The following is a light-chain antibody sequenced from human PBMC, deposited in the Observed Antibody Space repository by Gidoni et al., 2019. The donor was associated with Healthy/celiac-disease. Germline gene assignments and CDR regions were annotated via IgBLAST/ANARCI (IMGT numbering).Light chain of an antibody. CDR2: DVS. CDR1: SSDVGAYNY. J-gene: IGLJ1*01. CDR3: SSYTSSSTRRFV. V-gene: IGLV2-14*03. Sequence: QSALTQPASVSGSPGQSITISCTGTSSDVGAYNYVSWYQQHPGKAPKLMIFDVSNRPSGVSNRFSGSKSGNTASLTISGLQTEDEADYYCSSYTSSSTRRFVFGSGTKVTVL.